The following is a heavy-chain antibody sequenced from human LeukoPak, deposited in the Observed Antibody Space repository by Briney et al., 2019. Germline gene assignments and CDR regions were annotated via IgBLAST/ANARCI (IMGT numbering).Heavy chain of an antibody. CDR2: ISYDGSNK. CDR1: GFTFSSYA. V-gene: IGHV3-30*04. Sequence: GRSLRLSCAASGFTFSSYAMHWVRQAPGKGLEWVAVISYDGSNKYYADSVKGRFTISRDNSKNTLYLQMNSLRAEDTAVYYCARDRHDSSGYYYGHYYYGMDVWGQGTTVTVS. CDR3: ARDRHDSSGYYYGHYYYGMDV. J-gene: IGHJ6*02. D-gene: IGHD3-22*01.